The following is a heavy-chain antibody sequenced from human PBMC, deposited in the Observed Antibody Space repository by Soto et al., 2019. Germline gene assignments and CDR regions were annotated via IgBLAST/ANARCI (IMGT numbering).Heavy chain of an antibody. CDR2: ISGSGGST. CDR3: ANVDTAMDPYYYYGMDV. V-gene: IGHV3-23*01. CDR1: GFTFSSYA. Sequence: GGSLRLSCAASGFTFSSYAMSWVRQAPGKXLEWVSAISGSGGSTYYADSVKGRFTISRDNSKNTLYLQMNSLRAEDTAVYYCANVDTAMDPYYYYGMDVWGQGTTVTVSS. D-gene: IGHD5-18*01. J-gene: IGHJ6*02.